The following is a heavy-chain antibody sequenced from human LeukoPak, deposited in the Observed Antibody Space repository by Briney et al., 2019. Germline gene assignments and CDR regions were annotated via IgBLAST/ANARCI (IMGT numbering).Heavy chain of an antibody. CDR1: GFTFSKYW. Sequence: SGGSLRLSCAASGFTFSKYWVHWVRQAPGKGLVWVSRINPDGSTINYADSVKGRFTISRDNAKNTLYLQMNSLRAEDTAVYYCATAGNYRFDYWGQGTLVTVSS. D-gene: IGHD1-7*01. CDR2: INPDGSTI. V-gene: IGHV3-74*01. CDR3: ATAGNYRFDY. J-gene: IGHJ4*02.